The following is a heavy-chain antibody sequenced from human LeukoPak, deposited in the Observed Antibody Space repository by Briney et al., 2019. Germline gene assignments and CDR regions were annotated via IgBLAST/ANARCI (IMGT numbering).Heavy chain of an antibody. D-gene: IGHD3-3*01. CDR1: GYSISSGYY. Sequence: SETLSLTCTVSGYSISSGYYWGWIRRPPGKGLEWIGSIYHSGSTYYNPSLKSRVTISVDTSKNQFSLKLSSVTAADTAVYYCARVHYDFWSGYYTQDYWGQGTLVTVSS. CDR3: ARVHYDFWSGYYTQDY. J-gene: IGHJ4*02. V-gene: IGHV4-38-2*02. CDR2: IYHSGST.